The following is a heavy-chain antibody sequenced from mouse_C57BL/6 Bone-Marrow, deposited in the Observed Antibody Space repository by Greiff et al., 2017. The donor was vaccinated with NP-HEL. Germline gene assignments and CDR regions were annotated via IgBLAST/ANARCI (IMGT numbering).Heavy chain of an antibody. CDR3: ARDRGITTYFDV. D-gene: IGHD2-4*01. Sequence: DVHLVESGGGLVKPGGSLKLSCAASGFTFSSCALSWFRQTLAKRLVWCATIIDGGSYTYYPDYVKGRFTISRDNAKNNMYLQMSHLKSEDTAMDYCARDRGITTYFDVGGTGTTVTVSA. CDR2: IIDGGSYT. CDR1: GFTFSSCA. V-gene: IGHV5-4*01. J-gene: IGHJ1*03.